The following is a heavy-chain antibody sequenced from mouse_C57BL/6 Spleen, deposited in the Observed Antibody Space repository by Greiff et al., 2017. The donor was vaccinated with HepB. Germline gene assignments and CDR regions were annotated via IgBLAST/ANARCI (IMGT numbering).Heavy chain of an antibody. D-gene: IGHD2-5*01. CDR2: INPSNGGT. CDR3: AREDYSNYPFDY. J-gene: IGHJ2*01. V-gene: IGHV1-53*01. CDR1: GYTFTSYW. Sequence: QVQLQQPGTELVKPGASVKLSCKASGYTFTSYWMHWVKQRPGQGLEWIGNINPSNGGTNYNEKFKSKATLTVDKSSSTAYMQLSNLTSEDSAVYYCAREDYSNYPFDYWGEGTTLTVSS.